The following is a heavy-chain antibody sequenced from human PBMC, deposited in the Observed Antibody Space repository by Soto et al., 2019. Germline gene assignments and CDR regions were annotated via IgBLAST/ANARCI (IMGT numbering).Heavy chain of an antibody. J-gene: IGHJ6*03. V-gene: IGHV1-18*01. CDR1: AYSFTNYG. CDR3: ARDRGVAPPVAGNTHYYYYMDV. Sequence: QDQLVQSGVEVKKPGASVKVSCRASAYSFTNYGMTWVRQAPGQGFEWMGWISAYNGNTNYAQKFQGRVTMTTDASTSTAYLELRSLRSDDTAVYYCARDRGVAPPVAGNTHYYYYMDVWGKGTTVTVSS. D-gene: IGHD6-19*01. CDR2: ISAYNGNT.